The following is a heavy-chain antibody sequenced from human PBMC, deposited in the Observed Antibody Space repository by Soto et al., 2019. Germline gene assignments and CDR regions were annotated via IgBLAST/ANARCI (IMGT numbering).Heavy chain of an antibody. CDR1: GGTFSSYA. D-gene: IGHD2-15*01. J-gene: IGHJ6*02. CDR2: IIPIFGTA. CDR3: ARSGSGVRYCSGGSCYPDGMDV. V-gene: IGHV1-69*01. Sequence: QVQLVQSGAEVKKPGSSVKVSCKASGGTFSSYAISWVRQAPGQGLEWMGGIIPIFGTANYAQKFQGRVTITADESTSTAYMALSSLRSEDTAVYYCARSGSGVRYCSGGSCYPDGMDVWGQGTTVTVSS.